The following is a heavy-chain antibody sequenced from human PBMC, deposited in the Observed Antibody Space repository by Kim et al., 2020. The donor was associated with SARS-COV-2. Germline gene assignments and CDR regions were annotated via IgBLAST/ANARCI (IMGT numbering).Heavy chain of an antibody. D-gene: IGHD4-17*01. CDR2: ISYDGTNK. CDR3: AKGGTVTTGPGGY. V-gene: IGHV3-30*18. Sequence: GGSLRLSCAASGFTFSSFGMHWVRQAPGKGLEWVAVISYDGTNKYYADSVKGRFTISRDNSKNTLYLQMNRLRPDDTAVSYCAKGGTVTTGPGGYWGQGT. J-gene: IGHJ4*02. CDR1: GFTFSSFG.